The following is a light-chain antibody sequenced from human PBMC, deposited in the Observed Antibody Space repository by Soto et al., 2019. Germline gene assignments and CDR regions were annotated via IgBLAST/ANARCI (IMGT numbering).Light chain of an antibody. CDR1: QNILRN. V-gene: IGKV3-15*01. CDR3: QHYYNWPRT. Sequence: IVMTQSPATLSVSPGETATLSCRAPQNILRNSAWYQHKPGQPPRLLIYGASTRATGIPGRFSGSGSGTEFTLTISSLQSEDFAVYYCQHYYNWPRTFGQGTKVDIK. CDR2: GAS. J-gene: IGKJ1*01.